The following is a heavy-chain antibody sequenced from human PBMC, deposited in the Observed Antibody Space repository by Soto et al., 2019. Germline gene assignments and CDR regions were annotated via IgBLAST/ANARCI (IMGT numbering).Heavy chain of an antibody. CDR1: GFTFSSYG. D-gene: IGHD3-16*01. V-gene: IGHV3-33*01. J-gene: IGHJ2*01. CDR2: IWYDGSNK. CDR3: ARDRNWGRRNWYIDL. Sequence: QVQLVESEGGVVQPGRSLRLSCAASGFTFSSYGIHWVRQAPGKGLEWVAVIWYDGSNKDYADSVKGRFTMSRDNSKNTVYLQMNSLRAEDTAVYYCARDRNWGRRNWYIDLWGRGTLVTVSS.